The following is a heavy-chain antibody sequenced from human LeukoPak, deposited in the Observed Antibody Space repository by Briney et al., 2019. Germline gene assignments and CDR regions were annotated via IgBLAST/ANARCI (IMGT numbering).Heavy chain of an antibody. CDR2: LTANSRSA. CDR3: ARDEGWIQLFF. V-gene: IGHV3-21*04. D-gene: IGHD5-18*01. CDR1: GFIFSSYS. Sequence: AGGSLRLSCAASGFIFSSYSMNWVRQAPGKGLEWVSGLTANSRSAYYADSVKGRFTISRDNSENMVYLQMNSLRAEDTAMYYCARDEGWIQLFFRGQGTLVTVSS. J-gene: IGHJ4*02.